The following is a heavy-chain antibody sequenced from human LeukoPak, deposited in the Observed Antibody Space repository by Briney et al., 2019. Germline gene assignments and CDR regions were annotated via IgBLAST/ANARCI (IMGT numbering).Heavy chain of an antibody. CDR3: ARDFGTLTGYYWKSFDY. J-gene: IGHJ4*02. V-gene: IGHV3-23*01. Sequence: PGGSLRLSCVASGFTFSNYAVSWVRQAPGKGLEWVSAISGAGDTTYYADSLKGRVTVSRDNTKNTLYLQMYSLRAEDTAVYFCARDFGTLTGYYWKSFDYWGQGTLVTVSS. CDR1: GFTFSNYA. D-gene: IGHD3-9*01. CDR2: ISGAGDTT.